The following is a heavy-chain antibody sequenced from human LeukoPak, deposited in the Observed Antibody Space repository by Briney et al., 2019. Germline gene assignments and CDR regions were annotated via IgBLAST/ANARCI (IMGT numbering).Heavy chain of an antibody. V-gene: IGHV3-33*08. CDR1: GFTFSSYG. J-gene: IGHJ3*02. CDR2: IWYDGSNK. D-gene: IGHD1-14*01. CDR3: AREAEEDDAFDI. Sequence: PGGSLRLSCAASGFTFSSYGMHWVRQAPGKGLEWVAVIWYDGSNKYYADSVKGRFTISRDNSKSTLYLQMNSLRAEDTAVYYCAREAEEDDAFDIWGQGTMVTVSS.